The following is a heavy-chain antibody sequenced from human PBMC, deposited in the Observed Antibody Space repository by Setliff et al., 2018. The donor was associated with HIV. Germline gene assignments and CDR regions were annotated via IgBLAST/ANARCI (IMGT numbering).Heavy chain of an antibody. CDR3: AKLDYYDYSGSWARKVAIDF. CDR2: IQSGGIM. J-gene: IGHJ3*01. Sequence: QPGGSLRLSCAASGLTLSNSAMTWVRQRPGRGLEWVSLIQSGGIMYYADSVKGRFTISRDISNNTLSLQMSSLRAEDTALYYCAKLDYYDYSGSWARKVAIDFWGRGTMVTVPS. CDR1: GLTLSNSA. D-gene: IGHD3-22*01. V-gene: IGHV3-23*01.